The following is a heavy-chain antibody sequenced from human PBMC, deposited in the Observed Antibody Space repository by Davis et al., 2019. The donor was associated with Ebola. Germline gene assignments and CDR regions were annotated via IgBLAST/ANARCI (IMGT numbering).Heavy chain of an antibody. J-gene: IGHJ6*02. CDR3: AKDTGSSSWYDYYGMDV. CDR2: IYSGGRT. Sequence: GGSLRLSCTASGFSINYNYVTWVRQAPGKGLEWVSVIYSGGRTYFADSVKGRCTISRDNSKNTLYLQMNSLRAEDTAVYYCAKDTGSSSWYDYYGMDVWGQGTTVTVSS. CDR1: GFSINYNY. D-gene: IGHD6-13*01. V-gene: IGHV3-53*01.